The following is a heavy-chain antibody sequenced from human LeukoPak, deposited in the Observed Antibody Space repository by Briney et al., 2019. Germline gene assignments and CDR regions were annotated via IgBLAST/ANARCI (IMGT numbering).Heavy chain of an antibody. Sequence: GESLKISCEASEYDLTNYWIGWVRQKPGKGLEWMGIIYPGDSNIIYSSSFQGQMTISVDKSISTAYLQLSGLKASDTAMYYCARVITGRWLQYDYWGPGTLVTVSS. D-gene: IGHD5-24*01. CDR3: ARVITGRWLQYDY. CDR2: IYPGDSNI. J-gene: IGHJ4*02. CDR1: EYDLTNYW. V-gene: IGHV5-51*01.